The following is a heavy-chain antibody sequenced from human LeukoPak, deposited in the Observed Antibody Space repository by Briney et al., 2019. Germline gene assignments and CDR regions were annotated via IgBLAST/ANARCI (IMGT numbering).Heavy chain of an antibody. D-gene: IGHD5-24*01. J-gene: IGHJ4*02. CDR1: GFTFSSYW. Sequence: GGSLRLSCAASGFTFSSYWMSWVRQAPGKGLEWVSYISSSSSTIYYADSVKGRFTISRDNAKNSLYLQMNSLRAEDTAVYYCARSDGWVDYRGQGTLVTVSS. V-gene: IGHV3-48*01. CDR2: ISSSSSTI. CDR3: ARSDGWVDY.